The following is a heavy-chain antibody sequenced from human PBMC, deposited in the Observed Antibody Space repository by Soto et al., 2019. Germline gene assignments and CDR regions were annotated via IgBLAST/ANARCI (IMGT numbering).Heavy chain of an antibody. CDR2: YNPVIAYG. CDR3: ARNSSDFYGWLDP. Sequence: QVQLLQSGAEVKEPGASVRVSCKASGYTFNNYAVSWVRQAPGQGLEWMGWYNPVIAYGQSAKKFQGRVSMTTDTSTKTAYMQLKSLRSDDTAVYYCARNSSDFYGWLDPWGQGTLVTVSS. D-gene: IGHD2-21*02. CDR1: GYTFNNYA. V-gene: IGHV1-18*04. J-gene: IGHJ5*02.